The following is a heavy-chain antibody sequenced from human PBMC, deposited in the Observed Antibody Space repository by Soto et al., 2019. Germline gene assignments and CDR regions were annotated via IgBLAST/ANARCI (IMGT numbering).Heavy chain of an antibody. Sequence: EVQLLESGGGLVQPGGSLRLSCAASGFTFSSHVMSWVRQAPGKGLEWVSAASARNTNTYYAASVRGRFPISRDNSKSTVYLQLDSLRVEDTAVYHCARDVTSHGPRGYSSAWYGWFDPWGQGTLVVVSS. J-gene: IGHJ5*02. CDR2: ASARNTNT. CDR3: ARDVTSHGPRGYSSAWYGWFDP. D-gene: IGHD6-19*01. V-gene: IGHV3-23*01. CDR1: GFTFSSHV.